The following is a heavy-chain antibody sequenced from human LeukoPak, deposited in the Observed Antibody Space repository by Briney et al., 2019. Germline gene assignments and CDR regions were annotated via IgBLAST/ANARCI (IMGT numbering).Heavy chain of an antibody. D-gene: IGHD1-26*01. J-gene: IGHJ4*02. CDR2: ISSSSSYI. CDR3: ARDSGSYSTPFDY. CDR1: AFTFSSYS. V-gene: IGHV3-21*01. Sequence: GGSLRLSCAASAFTFSSYSMNLVRQAPGKGLEWVSSISSSSSYIYYADSVKGRFTISRDNAKNSLYLQMNSLRAEDTAVYYCARDSGSYSTPFDYWGQGALVTVSS.